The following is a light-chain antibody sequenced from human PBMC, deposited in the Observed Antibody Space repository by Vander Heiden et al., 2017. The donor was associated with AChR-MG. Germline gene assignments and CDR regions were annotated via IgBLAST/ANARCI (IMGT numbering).Light chain of an antibody. CDR2: GAS. CDR1: QSVGSD. Sequence: ETAMTPSPSILSVSPGEPATLSCRASQSVGSDLAWYQQKPGQPPRLLIYGASTRATDIPARFSGSGSGTDFTLTISSLQSEDFALYHCQQYNTWPPVFGQGTELEIK. CDR3: QQYNTWPPV. V-gene: IGKV3-15*01. J-gene: IGKJ2*01.